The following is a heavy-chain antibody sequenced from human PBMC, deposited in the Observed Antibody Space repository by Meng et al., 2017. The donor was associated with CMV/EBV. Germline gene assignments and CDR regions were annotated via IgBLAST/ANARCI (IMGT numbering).Heavy chain of an antibody. CDR3: ARLSVWSGYYPYYFDY. J-gene: IGHJ4*02. D-gene: IGHD3-3*01. V-gene: IGHV5-51*01. CDR1: GYSFTSYW. Sequence: GESLKISCQGSGYSFTSYWIGWVRQMPGKGLEWMGIIYPGDSDTRYSPSFQGQVTISADKSISTAYLQWSSLKASDTAMYYCARLSVWSGYYPYYFDYWGQGTLVTVSS. CDR2: IYPGDSDT.